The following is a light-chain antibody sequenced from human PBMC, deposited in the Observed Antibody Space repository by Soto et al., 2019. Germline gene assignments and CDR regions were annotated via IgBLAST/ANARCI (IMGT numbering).Light chain of an antibody. CDR1: QSVSSY. Sequence: EIVLTQSPATLSLSPGERATLSCRASQSVSSYLAWYQQKPGQAPRLLIYDASNRATDIPARFNGSGSGTDFTLTISSIAPEDFAVYYCQQRINWPLTFGGGTKVHIK. V-gene: IGKV3-11*01. CDR3: QQRINWPLT. CDR2: DAS. J-gene: IGKJ4*01.